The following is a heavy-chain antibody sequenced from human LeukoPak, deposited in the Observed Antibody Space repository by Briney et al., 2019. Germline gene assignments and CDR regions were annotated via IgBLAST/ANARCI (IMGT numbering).Heavy chain of an antibody. D-gene: IGHD2-2*01. CDR1: GYTFTSYD. CDR3: ARGLGISREVVPAAIYYYYYYMDV. CDR2: MNPNSGNT. Sequence: GASVKVSCKASGYTFTSYDINWVRQATGQGLEWMGWMNPNSGNTGYAQKFQGRVTITRNPAISTAYMELSSLRSEDTAVYYCARGLGISREVVPAAIYYYYYYMDVWGKGTTVTVSS. V-gene: IGHV1-8*03. J-gene: IGHJ6*03.